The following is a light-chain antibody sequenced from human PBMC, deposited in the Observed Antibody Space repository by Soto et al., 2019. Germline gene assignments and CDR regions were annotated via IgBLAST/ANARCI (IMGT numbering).Light chain of an antibody. J-gene: IGKJ1*01. CDR3: QQYDNYSWA. Sequence: DIQMTQSPSTLSASVGDRVTITCRASHSIDDWLAWYQHKPGKAPNLLIYKASILVRGVPSRFSGSGSGTEFTLTIRSLQPDDFATYYCQQYDNYSWAFGRGTNVEL. CDR2: KAS. V-gene: IGKV1-5*03. CDR1: HSIDDW.